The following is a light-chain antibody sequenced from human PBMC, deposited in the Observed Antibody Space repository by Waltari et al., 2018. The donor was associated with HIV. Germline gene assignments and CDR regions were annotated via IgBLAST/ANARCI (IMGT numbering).Light chain of an antibody. CDR2: RNN. Sequence: QAGLSQPPSVSKGLRQTATLTCTWNSNNVGYQGAAWLQQHQGHPPKLLSYRNNNRPSGISERLSASRSGNTASLTITGLQPEDEADYYCSAWDSSLSAWVFGGGTKLTVL. CDR1: SNNVGYQG. V-gene: IGLV10-54*01. J-gene: IGLJ3*02. CDR3: SAWDSSLSAWV.